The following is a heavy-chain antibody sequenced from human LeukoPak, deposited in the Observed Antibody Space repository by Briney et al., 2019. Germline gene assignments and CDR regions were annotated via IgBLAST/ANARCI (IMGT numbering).Heavy chain of an antibody. CDR2: IYHSGST. Sequence: SETLSLTCTVSGYSISSGYYWGWIRQPPGKGLEWIGSIYHSGSTYYNPSLKSRVTISVDTSKNQFSLKLSSVTAADTAVYYCARDPHYYYDSSVPLDYWGQGTLVTVSS. J-gene: IGHJ4*02. CDR3: ARDPHYYYDSSVPLDY. CDR1: GYSISSGYY. D-gene: IGHD3-22*01. V-gene: IGHV4-38-2*02.